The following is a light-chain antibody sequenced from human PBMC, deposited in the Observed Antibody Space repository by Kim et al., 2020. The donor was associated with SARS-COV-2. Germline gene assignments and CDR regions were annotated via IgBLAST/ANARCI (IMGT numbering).Light chain of an antibody. Sequence: LSPVQTASITCSGDKLGDKYACWYQQKPGQSPVLVIYQDSKRPSGIPERFSGSNSGNTATLTISGTQAMDEADYYCQAWDSSTAVFGGGTQLTVL. V-gene: IGLV3-1*01. CDR3: QAWDSSTAV. CDR2: QDS. CDR1: KLGDKY. J-gene: IGLJ2*01.